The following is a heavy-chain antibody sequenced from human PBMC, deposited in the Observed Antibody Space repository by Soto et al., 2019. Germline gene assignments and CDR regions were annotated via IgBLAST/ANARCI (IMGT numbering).Heavy chain of an antibody. J-gene: IGHJ3*02. CDR3: ARHEGYTYGAPSGAFDI. CDR2: IYYSGTS. Sequence: KPSETLSLTCTVSGAAINTNDHDWAWIRRPPGKGLEWLGSIYYSGTSYYTPSLKSRVTISVDTSKNKFSLKLRSVTAADTAVYYCARHEGYTYGAPSGAFDIWGPGTMVTVSS. CDR1: GAAINTNDHD. D-gene: IGHD5-18*01. V-gene: IGHV4-39*01.